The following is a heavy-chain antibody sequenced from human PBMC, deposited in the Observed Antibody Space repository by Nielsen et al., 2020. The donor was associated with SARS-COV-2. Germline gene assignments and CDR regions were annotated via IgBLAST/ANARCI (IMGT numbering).Heavy chain of an antibody. CDR1: GLTFSSYG. CDR2: ISYDGSNK. D-gene: IGHD4-23*01. Sequence: GESLKISCAASGLTFSSYGMHWVRQAPGKGLEWVAVISYDGSNKYYADSVKGRFTISRDNSKNTLYLQMNSLRAEDTAVYYCARATTVVTRFDYWGQGTLVTVSS. V-gene: IGHV3-30*03. CDR3: ARATTVVTRFDY. J-gene: IGHJ4*02.